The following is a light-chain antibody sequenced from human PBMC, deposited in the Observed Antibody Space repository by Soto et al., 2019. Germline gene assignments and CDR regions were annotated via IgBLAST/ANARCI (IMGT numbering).Light chain of an antibody. Sequence: QSVLTQPASVSGSPGQSITISCTGTSSDVGGYNYVSCYRQHPGKAPELMIYDVSNRPSGVSNRFSASKSGNTASLTISGLQAEDEADYYCCSYTSSRDYVFGTGTKVTVL. V-gene: IGLV2-14*03. J-gene: IGLJ1*01. CDR3: CSYTSSRDYV. CDR2: DVS. CDR1: SSDVGGYNY.